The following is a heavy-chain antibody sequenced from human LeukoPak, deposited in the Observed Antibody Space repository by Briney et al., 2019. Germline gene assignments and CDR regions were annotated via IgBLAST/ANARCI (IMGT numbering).Heavy chain of an antibody. CDR1: GFTFSSNY. CDR2: IYSGGST. Sequence: GGSLRLSCPASGFTFSSNYMSWVRQAPGKGLEWVSVIYSGGSTYYADSVKGRFTISRHNSKNTLYLQMNSLRAEDTAVYYCARVRGYSYGPFDYWGQGTLVTVSS. J-gene: IGHJ4*02. V-gene: IGHV3-53*04. CDR3: ARVRGYSYGPFDY. D-gene: IGHD5-18*01.